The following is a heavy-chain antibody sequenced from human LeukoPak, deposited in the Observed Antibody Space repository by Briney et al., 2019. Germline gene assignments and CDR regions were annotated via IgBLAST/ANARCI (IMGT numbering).Heavy chain of an antibody. V-gene: IGHV3-48*03. CDR1: GFTFSSYE. J-gene: IGHJ4*02. CDR3: AREKFYDNSGYDY. Sequence: PGGSLRLSCAASGFTFSSYEMNWVRQAPGQGLKWVAYISSSGSTVYYADSVKGRFTISRDNAKNSLFLQMNSLRAEDTADYYCAREKFYDNSGYDYWGQGTLVTVSS. CDR2: ISSSGSTV. D-gene: IGHD3-22*01.